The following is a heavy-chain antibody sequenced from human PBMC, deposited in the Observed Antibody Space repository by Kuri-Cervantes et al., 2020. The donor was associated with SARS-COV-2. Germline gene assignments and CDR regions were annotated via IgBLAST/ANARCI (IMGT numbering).Heavy chain of an antibody. CDR1: GFTFSSYA. J-gene: IGHJ3*02. CDR3: AKVDYCSGGSCYPGGAFDI. CDR2: ISGSGGST. V-gene: IGHV3-23*01. Sequence: ETLSLTCAASGFTFSSYAMSWVRQAPGKGLEWVSAISGSGGSTYYADSVKGRFTISRDNSKNTLYLQMNSLRAEDTAVYYCAKVDYCSGGSCYPGGAFDIWGQGTMVTVSS. D-gene: IGHD2-15*01.